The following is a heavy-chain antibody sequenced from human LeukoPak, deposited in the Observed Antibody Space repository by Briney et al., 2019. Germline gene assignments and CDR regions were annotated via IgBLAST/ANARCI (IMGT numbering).Heavy chain of an antibody. D-gene: IGHD6-13*01. CDR1: GFTFNNAW. Sequence: GGSLRLSCAASGFTFNNAWMVWVRQAPGKGLEWVGHIKSKADGGTTDHATPVRGRFSISRDDSENTLFLQMNSLTPEDTAMYFCTRYDSRWSFDSWGQGTLVTVSS. J-gene: IGHJ4*02. CDR3: TRYDSRWSFDS. CDR2: IKSKADGGTT. V-gene: IGHV3-15*01.